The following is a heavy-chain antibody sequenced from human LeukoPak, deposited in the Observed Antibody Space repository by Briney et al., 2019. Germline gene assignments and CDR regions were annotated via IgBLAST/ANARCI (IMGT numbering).Heavy chain of an antibody. Sequence: ASVKVSCKASGGTFSSYAISWVRQAPGQGLEWMGGIIPIFCTANYAQKFQGRVTITADESTSTAYMELSGLRSEDTAVYYCARDRPDIVVVPAAPWSGSYFDYWGQGTLVTVSS. CDR3: ARDRPDIVVVPAAPWSGSYFDY. CDR1: GGTFSSYA. V-gene: IGHV1-69*01. J-gene: IGHJ4*02. D-gene: IGHD2-2*01. CDR2: IIPIFCTA.